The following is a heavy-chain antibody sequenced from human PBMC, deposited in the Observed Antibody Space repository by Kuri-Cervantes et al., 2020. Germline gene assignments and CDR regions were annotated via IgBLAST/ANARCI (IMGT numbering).Heavy chain of an antibody. CDR1: GFTFSSCA. CDR3: ATSSGGYSYYYYYMDV. Sequence: LSLTCAASGFTFSSCAMSWVRQAPGKGLEWVSVSSGTGGTTNYADSVKGRFTIFRDNSKNMLFLQMNSLRAEDTAIYYCATSSGGYSYYYYYMDVWGKGTTVTVSS. D-gene: IGHD2-15*01. J-gene: IGHJ6*03. CDR2: SSGTGGTT. V-gene: IGHV3-23*01.